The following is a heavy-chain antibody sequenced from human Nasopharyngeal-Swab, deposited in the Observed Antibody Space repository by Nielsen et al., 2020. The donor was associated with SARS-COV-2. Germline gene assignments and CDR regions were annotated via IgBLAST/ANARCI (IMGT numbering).Heavy chain of an antibody. D-gene: IGHD2-15*01. CDR2: IYTGDSDT. Sequence: GESLKISCKGSGYSFTSYWIGWVRQMPGKGLEWMGTIYTGDSDTRYSPSFQGQVTISADKSISTAYLQWSSLKASDTAMYYCARDSYCSGGSCYPGYYYYGMDVWGQGTTVTVSS. CDR3: ARDSYCSGGSCYPGYYYYGMDV. J-gene: IGHJ6*02. CDR1: GYSFTSYW. V-gene: IGHV5-51*01.